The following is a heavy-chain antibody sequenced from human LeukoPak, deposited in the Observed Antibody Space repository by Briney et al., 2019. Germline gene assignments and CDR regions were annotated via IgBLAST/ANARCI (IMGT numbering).Heavy chain of an antibody. J-gene: IGHJ4*02. D-gene: IGHD3-3*01. Sequence: GGSLRLSCAASGFTFSSYGMHWVRQAPGKGLEWVAVIWYDGSNKYYADSVKGPFTISRDNSKNTLYLQMNSLRAEDTAVYYCARDGLRFLEWLPTSWGQGTLVTVSS. CDR3: ARDGLRFLEWLPTS. V-gene: IGHV3-33*01. CDR2: IWYDGSNK. CDR1: GFTFSSYG.